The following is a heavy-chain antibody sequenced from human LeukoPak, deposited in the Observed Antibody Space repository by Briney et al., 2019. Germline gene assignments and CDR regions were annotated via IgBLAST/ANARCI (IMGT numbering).Heavy chain of an antibody. D-gene: IGHD4-11*01. J-gene: IGHJ4*02. CDR3: ASPDLSNGRLYYFDY. CDR1: GGSISSGSYY. Sequence: SQTLSLTCTVSGGSISSGSYYWSWIRQPAGKGLEWIGRIYTSGSTNYNPSLKSRVTISVDTSKNQFSLKLGSVTAADTAVYYCASPDLSNGRLYYFDYWGQGTLVTVSS. V-gene: IGHV4-61*02. CDR2: IYTSGST.